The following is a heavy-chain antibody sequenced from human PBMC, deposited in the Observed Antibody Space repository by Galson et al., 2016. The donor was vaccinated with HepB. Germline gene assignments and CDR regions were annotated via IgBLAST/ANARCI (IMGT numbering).Heavy chain of an antibody. J-gene: IGHJ4*02. V-gene: IGHV2-5*02. CDR3: AHKNDQTGGYFAY. CDR2: IYWDDSE. Sequence: PALVKPTQTLTVTCTVSGFSLSTIGVGVGWIRQPPGKALEWLALIYWDDSERFSPSLKSRLSITKDTSKNQVVLKLRDLDPLDTATYYCAHKNDQTGGYFAYWGQGTLVTVSS. CDR1: GFSLSTIGVG. D-gene: IGHD3-16*01.